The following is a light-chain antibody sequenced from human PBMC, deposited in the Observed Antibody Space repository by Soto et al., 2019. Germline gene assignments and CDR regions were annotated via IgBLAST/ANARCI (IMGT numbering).Light chain of an antibody. CDR2: DSS. V-gene: IGKV3-20*01. J-gene: IGKJ1*01. CDR3: QQYDVSPQT. Sequence: EIVLTQSPGTLSLSPGEGATLSCRASRGLSDTNLAWYQQKPGQAPSLLLYDSSSRAPGVPHRFSGSGSGTDFTLTISSVEPDDFAVYYCQQYDVSPQTFGRGSRVEMK. CDR1: RGLSDTN.